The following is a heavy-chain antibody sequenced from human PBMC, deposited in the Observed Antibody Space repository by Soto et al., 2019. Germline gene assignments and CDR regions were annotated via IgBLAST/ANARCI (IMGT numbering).Heavy chain of an antibody. CDR1: GFTFSSYA. D-gene: IGHD2-15*01. J-gene: IGHJ6*03. CDR2: ISGSGGST. Sequence: GGSLRLSCAASGFTFSSYAMSWVRQAPGKGLEWVSAISGSGGSTYYADSVKGRFTISRDNSKNTLYLQMNSLRAEDTAVYYCAKNPPGADIAYYYMDVWGKGTTVTVSS. V-gene: IGHV3-23*01. CDR3: AKNPPGADIAYYYMDV.